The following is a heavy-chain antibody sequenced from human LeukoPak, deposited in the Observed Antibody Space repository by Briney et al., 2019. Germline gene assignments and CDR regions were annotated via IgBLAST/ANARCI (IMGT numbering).Heavy chain of an antibody. CDR2: VSPDGRTT. Sequence: GGSLRLSCAASGFTFSSYWMHGVRQGPGKGLVWVSRVSPDGRTTSYADSVKGRFTISRDNAKNTVYLQIISLRADDTAVYYCVRAKSGHYGYSDYWGQGTLVTVSS. D-gene: IGHD5-18*01. J-gene: IGHJ4*02. CDR3: VRAKSGHYGYSDY. CDR1: GFTFSSYW. V-gene: IGHV3-74*01.